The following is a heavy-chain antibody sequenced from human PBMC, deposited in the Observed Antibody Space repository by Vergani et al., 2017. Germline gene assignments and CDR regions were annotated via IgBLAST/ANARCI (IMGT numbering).Heavy chain of an antibody. CDR1: GYTFTGYY. D-gene: IGHD6-19*01. CDR3: ARVQWLVPYYYGMDV. CDR2: INPNSGGT. V-gene: IGHV1-2*02. Sequence: QVQLVQSGAEVKKPGASVKVSCKASGYTFTGYYMHWVRQAPGQGLEWMGWINPNSGGTNYAQKFQGRVTMTRDTSSSTAYMELSRLRADDTAVYYCARVQWLVPYYYGMDVWGQGTTVTVSS. J-gene: IGHJ6*02.